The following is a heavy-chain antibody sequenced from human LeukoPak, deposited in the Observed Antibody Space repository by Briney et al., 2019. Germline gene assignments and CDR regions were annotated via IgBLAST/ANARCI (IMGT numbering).Heavy chain of an antibody. J-gene: IGHJ4*02. CDR2: INSDGSST. D-gene: IGHD6-13*01. CDR3: ARVESSSSKAPKAY. V-gene: IGHV3-74*01. Sequence: GGSLRLSCAASGFTFSSYWMHWVGQAPGKGLVWVSRINSDGSSTNYADSVKGRFTISRDNAKNTLYLQMNSLRAEDTAVYYCARVESSSSKAPKAYWGQGTLVTVSS. CDR1: GFTFSSYW.